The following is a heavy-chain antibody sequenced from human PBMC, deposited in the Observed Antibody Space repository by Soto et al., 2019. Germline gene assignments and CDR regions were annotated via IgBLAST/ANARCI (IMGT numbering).Heavy chain of an antibody. V-gene: IGHV4-59*01. D-gene: IGHD6-13*01. J-gene: IGHJ5*02. CDR2: IYYSGST. CDR3: ARDAHYSSSWYDWFDP. CDR1: GGSSSSYY. Sequence: PSETLPHTCTVSGGSSSSYYWSWIRQPTGKGLEWIGYIYYSGSTNYNPSLKSRVTISVDTSKNQFSLKLSSVTAADTAVYYCARDAHYSSSWYDWFDPWGQGTLVTVSS.